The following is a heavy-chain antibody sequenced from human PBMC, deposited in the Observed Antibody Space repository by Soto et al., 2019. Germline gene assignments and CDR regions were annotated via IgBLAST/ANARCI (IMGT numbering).Heavy chain of an antibody. J-gene: IGHJ6*03. V-gene: IGHV3-23*01. CDR3: AKALRFTFTTGYYMDV. D-gene: IGHD3-16*01. CDR1: GFTVSSYA. Sequence: EVQLLESGGGLVQPGGSLRLSCAASGFTVSSYAMSWVRQAPGKGLEWVSVISGSGSTYSADSVKGRFTISRDSSKNTVYLKMNTRRAEDRAVYYCAKALRFTFTTGYYMDVWGRGTTVTVSS. CDR2: ISGSGST.